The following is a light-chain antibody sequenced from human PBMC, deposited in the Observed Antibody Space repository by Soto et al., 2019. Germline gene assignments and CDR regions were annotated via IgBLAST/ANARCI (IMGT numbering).Light chain of an antibody. V-gene: IGLV2-14*01. Sequence: QSALTQPASVYGSPGQSIAISCTGTSSDVGGYNYVSWYQQHPGKAPKLMIHEVSNRPSGISDRFSGSKSGNTASLTISGLQADDEADYYCSSHTGYSTRVLGTGTKVTVL. CDR1: SSDVGGYNY. CDR3: SSHTGYSTRV. J-gene: IGLJ1*01. CDR2: EVS.